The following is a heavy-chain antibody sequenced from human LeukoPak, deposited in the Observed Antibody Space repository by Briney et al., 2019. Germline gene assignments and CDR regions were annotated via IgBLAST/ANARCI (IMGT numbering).Heavy chain of an antibody. Sequence: GGSLRLSCAASGFTFNDYTMTWVRQAPGKGLEWVSRIKSDGYETDYADSVKGRFTISRDNAKNTVYLQMNSPRVEDTAVYYCVRGGVDYWGQGTLVTVSS. CDR3: VRGGVDY. V-gene: IGHV3-74*01. CDR2: IKSDGYET. J-gene: IGHJ4*02. D-gene: IGHD3-16*01. CDR1: GFTFNDYT.